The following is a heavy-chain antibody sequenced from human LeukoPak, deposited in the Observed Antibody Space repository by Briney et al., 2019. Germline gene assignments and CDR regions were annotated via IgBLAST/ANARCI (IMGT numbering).Heavy chain of an antibody. J-gene: IGHJ4*02. CDR3: ARRRGAYNVKYFDY. CDR1: CVSFSGYY. D-gene: IGHD5-24*01. V-gene: IGHV4-34*01. Sequence: PSETLSLTCAVYCVSFSGYYWSWIRQPPGKGLEWIGEINHSGSTNYNPSLKSRVTISVDTSKNQFSLKLSSVTAADTAVYYCARRRGAYNVKYFDYWGQGTLVTVSS. CDR2: INHSGST.